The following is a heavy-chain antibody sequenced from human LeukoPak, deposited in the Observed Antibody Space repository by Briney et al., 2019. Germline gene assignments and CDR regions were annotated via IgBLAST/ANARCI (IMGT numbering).Heavy chain of an antibody. Sequence: VGSLRLSCAASGFSFSHYWMAWVRQAPGKGLEWVANIKEDVTDQHYVDSVKGRFTISRDNAKNSLYLQMNSLRAEDTAVYYCARDGTIFGVVIDNWFDPWGQGTLVTVSS. D-gene: IGHD3-3*01. CDR2: IKEDVTDQ. V-gene: IGHV3-7*01. CDR3: ARDGTIFGVVIDNWFDP. J-gene: IGHJ5*02. CDR1: GFSFSHYW.